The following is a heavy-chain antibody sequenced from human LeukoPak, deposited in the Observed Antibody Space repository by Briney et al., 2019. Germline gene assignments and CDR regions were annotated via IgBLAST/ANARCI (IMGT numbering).Heavy chain of an antibody. J-gene: IGHJ4*02. D-gene: IGHD3-10*01. V-gene: IGHV1-8*02. CDR3: VARDVLLWFGVTSFDY. CDR2: MNPNSGNT. Sequence: ASVKVSCKASGYTFTGYYMHWVRQATGQGLEWMGWMNPNSGNTGYAQKFQGRVTMTRNTSISTAYMELSSLRSEDTAVYYCVARDVLLWFGVTSFDYWGQGTLVTVSS. CDR1: GYTFTGYY.